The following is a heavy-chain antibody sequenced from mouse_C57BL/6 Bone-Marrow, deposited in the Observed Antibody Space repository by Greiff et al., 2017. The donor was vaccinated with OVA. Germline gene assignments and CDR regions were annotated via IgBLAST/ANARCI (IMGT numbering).Heavy chain of an antibody. CDR1: GYAFSSSW. Sequence: VQVVESGPELVKPGASVKISCKASGYAFSSSWMNWVKQRPGKGLEWIGRIYPGDGDTNYNGKFKGKATLTADKSSSTAYMQLSSLTSEDSAVYFCARWGTDYWGQGTTLTVSS. CDR2: IYPGDGDT. V-gene: IGHV1-82*01. D-gene: IGHD3-3*01. J-gene: IGHJ2*01. CDR3: ARWGTDY.